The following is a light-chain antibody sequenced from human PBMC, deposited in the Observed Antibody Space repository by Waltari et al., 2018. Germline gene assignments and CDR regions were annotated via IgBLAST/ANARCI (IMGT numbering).Light chain of an antibody. Sequence: EIVLTQSPGTASLSPGERVTLSCRASQTVGSSSLAWYQQKPGKASRLVIYRASRRATGSPDRFSGSGSGTSFSLTIRRLEPEEFAVYASQQHGTLPATFGQGTKVEIK. V-gene: IGKV3-20*01. CDR3: QQHGTLPAT. J-gene: IGKJ1*01. CDR2: RAS. CDR1: QTVGSSS.